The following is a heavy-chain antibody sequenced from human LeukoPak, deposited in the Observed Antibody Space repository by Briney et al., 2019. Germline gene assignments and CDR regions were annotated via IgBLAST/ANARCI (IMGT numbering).Heavy chain of an antibody. Sequence: GGSLRLSCAASGFTSSSYWMSWVRQAPGKGLEWVANIKQDGSEKYYVDSVKGRFTISRDNAKNSLYLQMNSLRAEDTAVYYCARRRPTVTTDYFDYWGQGTLVTVSS. CDR1: GFTSSSYW. CDR3: ARRRPTVTTDYFDY. J-gene: IGHJ4*02. CDR2: IKQDGSEK. V-gene: IGHV3-7*01. D-gene: IGHD4-17*01.